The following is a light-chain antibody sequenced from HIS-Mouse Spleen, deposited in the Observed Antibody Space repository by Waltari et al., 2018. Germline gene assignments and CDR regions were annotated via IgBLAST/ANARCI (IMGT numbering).Light chain of an antibody. J-gene: IGLJ2*01. CDR2: RNK. CDR1: SSNIGSNY. CDR3: AAWDDSLSGHVV. Sequence: QSVLTQPPSASGTPGQRVTISCSGSSSNIGSNYVYWYQQLPGTAPKLLIYRNKRRPSGVPDACSGSKAGTSASLAISGLRSEDEADYYCAAWDDSLSGHVVFGGGTKLTVL. V-gene: IGLV1-47*01.